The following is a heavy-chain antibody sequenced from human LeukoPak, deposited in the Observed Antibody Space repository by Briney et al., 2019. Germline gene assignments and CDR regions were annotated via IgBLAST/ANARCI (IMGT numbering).Heavy chain of an antibody. Sequence: SETLSLTCAVYGGSFSGYYWSWIRQPPGKGLEWIGEINHSGNTNSHPSLKSRVTISVDTSKYQFSLKLSSVTAADTAVYYCARGALWFAELPLDSWGQGTLVTVSS. CDR1: GGSFSGYY. V-gene: IGHV4-34*01. CDR2: INHSGNT. D-gene: IGHD3-10*01. CDR3: ARGALWFAELPLDS. J-gene: IGHJ4*02.